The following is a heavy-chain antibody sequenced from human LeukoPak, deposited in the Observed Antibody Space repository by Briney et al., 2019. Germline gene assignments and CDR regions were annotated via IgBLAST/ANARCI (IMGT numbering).Heavy chain of an antibody. J-gene: IGHJ4*02. Sequence: PGGSLRLSCAASGFTFDDYAMHWVRQAPGKGLEWVSGISWNSGSIGYADSVKGRFTISRDNAKNSLYLQMNSLRAEDTAVYYCARFEQWLTSFDYWGQGTLVTVSS. CDR3: ARFEQWLTSFDY. D-gene: IGHD6-19*01. CDR1: GFTFDDYA. CDR2: ISWNSGSI. V-gene: IGHV3-9*01.